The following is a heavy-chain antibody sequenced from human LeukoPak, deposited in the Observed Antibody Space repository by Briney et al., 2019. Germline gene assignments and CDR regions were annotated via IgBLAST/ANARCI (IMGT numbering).Heavy chain of an antibody. Sequence: PGGSLRLSCAASGFTFSSYAMHWVRQAPGRGLEWVAVMSYDGTNKYYADSVKGRFTISRDNSKNTLYLQMNSLRAEDTAVYYCARDGVAQWLLREGFDYWGQGTLVTVSS. J-gene: IGHJ4*02. V-gene: IGHV3-30-3*01. CDR2: MSYDGTNK. D-gene: IGHD6-19*01. CDR3: ARDGVAQWLLREGFDY. CDR1: GFTFSSYA.